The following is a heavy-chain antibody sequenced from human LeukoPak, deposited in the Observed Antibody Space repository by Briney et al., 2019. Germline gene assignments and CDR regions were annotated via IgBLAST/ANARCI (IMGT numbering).Heavy chain of an antibody. J-gene: IGHJ4*02. D-gene: IGHD5-18*01. CDR2: IYYSGST. V-gene: IGHV4-39*07. CDR3: SRRGLLTDY. Sequence: SETLSLTCTVSGGSISSSSYYWGWIRQPPGKGLEWIGSIYYSGSTYYNPSLKSRVTISVDTSKNQFSLKLSSVTAADTAVYYCSRRGLLTDYWGQGTLVTVSS. CDR1: GGSISSSSYY.